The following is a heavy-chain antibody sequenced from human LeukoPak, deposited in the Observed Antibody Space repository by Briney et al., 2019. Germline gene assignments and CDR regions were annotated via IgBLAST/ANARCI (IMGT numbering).Heavy chain of an antibody. J-gene: IGHJ6*04. CDR3: AELGITMIGGV. CDR2: ISSSSSYI. D-gene: IGHD3-10*02. Sequence: GGSLRLSCAASGFTFSSYRMNWVRQAPGKGLQWVSSISSSSSYIYYADSVKGRFTISRDNAKNSQYLQMNSLRAEDTAVYYCAELGITMIGGVWGKGTTVTISS. CDR1: GFTFSSYR. V-gene: IGHV3-21*01.